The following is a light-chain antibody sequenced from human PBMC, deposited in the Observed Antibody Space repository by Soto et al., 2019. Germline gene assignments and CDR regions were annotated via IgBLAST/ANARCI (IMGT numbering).Light chain of an antibody. CDR3: SSYTSSSTYV. J-gene: IGLJ1*01. CDR1: SSDVGGYNY. CDR2: EVS. V-gene: IGLV2-14*01. Sequence: QSVLTQPASVSGSPGKSMTISCTGTSSDVGGYNYVSWYQQHPGKAPKLMIYEVSNRPSGVSNRFSGSKSGNTASLTISGLQAEDEADYYCSSYTSSSTYVFGTGTKLTVL.